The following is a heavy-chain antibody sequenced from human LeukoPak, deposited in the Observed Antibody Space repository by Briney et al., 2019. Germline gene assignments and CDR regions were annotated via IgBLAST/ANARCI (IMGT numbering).Heavy chain of an antibody. CDR1: GYTSTSYS. Sequence: ASVKVSCKASGYTSTSYSINWVRQAPGQGLEWMGWISTYKGNTNYVQKLQGRVTMTTDTSTSTAYMELTSLRSDDTAVYYCAKDRWRDGSSSFDNWGQGTLVTVSS. J-gene: IGHJ4*02. CDR3: AKDRWRDGSSSFDN. D-gene: IGHD6-6*01. CDR2: ISTYKGNT. V-gene: IGHV1-18*01.